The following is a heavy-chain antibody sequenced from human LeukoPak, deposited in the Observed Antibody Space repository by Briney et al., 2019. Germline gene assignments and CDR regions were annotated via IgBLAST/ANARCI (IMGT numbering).Heavy chain of an antibody. CDR1: GFTFNTYW. J-gene: IGHJ6*03. CDR2: IKQDGSEK. Sequence: GGSLRLSCAASGFTFNTYWMHWVRQAPGKGLEWVANIKQDGSEKYYVDSVKGRFTISRDNAKNSLYLQMNSLRAEDTAVYYCARVSPRTAYYMDVWGKGTTVTVSS. V-gene: IGHV3-7*01. CDR3: ARVSPRTAYYMDV. D-gene: IGHD1-14*01.